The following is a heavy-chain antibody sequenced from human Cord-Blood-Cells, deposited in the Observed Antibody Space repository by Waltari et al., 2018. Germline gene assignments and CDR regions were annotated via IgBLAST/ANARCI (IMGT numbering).Heavy chain of an antibody. D-gene: IGHD3-10*01. CDR3: ARASYGSGSHVGY. CDR1: GGSISSGGYY. J-gene: IGHJ4*02. Sequence: QVQLQESGPGLVKPSQTLSLTCTVSGGSISSGGYYWSWIRQHPGKGLEWIGYIYYSGSTYYTPSLKGRVTISVDTSKNQFSLKLSAVTAADTAVYYCARASYGSGSHVGYWGQGTLVTVSS. CDR2: IYYSGST. V-gene: IGHV4-31*03.